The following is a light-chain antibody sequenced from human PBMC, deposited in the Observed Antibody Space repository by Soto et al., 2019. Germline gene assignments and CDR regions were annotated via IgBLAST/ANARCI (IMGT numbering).Light chain of an antibody. J-gene: IGKJ1*01. Sequence: EIMMTQSPATLSVSPRERATLSCRASQSVSSNLAWYQQKPGQAPRLLIYGASTRATGIPARFSGSGSGTEFTLTISSLQSEDFAVYYCQQYNNWPRGTFGQGSMVDVK. CDR1: QSVSSN. CDR2: GAS. CDR3: QQYNNWPRGT. V-gene: IGKV3-15*01.